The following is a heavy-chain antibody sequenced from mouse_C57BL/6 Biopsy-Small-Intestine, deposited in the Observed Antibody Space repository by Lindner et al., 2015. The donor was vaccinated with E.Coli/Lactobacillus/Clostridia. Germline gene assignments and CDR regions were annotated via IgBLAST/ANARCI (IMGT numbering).Heavy chain of an antibody. CDR3: AGTDENGDRADY. CDR2: ISAYSDFM. J-gene: IGHJ4*01. D-gene: IGHD2-13*01. CDR1: GYKFNSYG. Sequence: SVKVSCKASGYKFNSYGISWVRQAPGQGLEWMGWISAYSDFMNTAQKFQGRVTLTTDRSTSTADMELRNLRPDDTAVYYCAGTDENGDRADYWGQGTLVTVSS. V-gene: IGHV1-81*01.